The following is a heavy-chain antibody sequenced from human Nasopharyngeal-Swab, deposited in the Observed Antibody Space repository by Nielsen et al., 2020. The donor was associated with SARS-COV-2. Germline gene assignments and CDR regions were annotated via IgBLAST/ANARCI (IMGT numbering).Heavy chain of an antibody. CDR2: INPNTGDS. CDR3: ARRYNGYYYDH. CDR1: GYTFTDYY. V-gene: IGHV1-2*06. D-gene: IGHD5-24*01. Sequence: ASVKVSCKASGYTFTDYYIYWVRQALGQGLEWMGRINPNTGDSNQAQKFQGRVTVTRDTSISTAYMELSSLRSDDTAIYYCARRYNGYYYDHWGQGTLVIVSS. J-gene: IGHJ4*02.